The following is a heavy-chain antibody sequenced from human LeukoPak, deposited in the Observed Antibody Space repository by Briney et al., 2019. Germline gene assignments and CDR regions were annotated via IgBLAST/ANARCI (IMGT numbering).Heavy chain of an antibody. D-gene: IGHD3-22*01. V-gene: IGHV3-53*01. Sequence: GGSLRLSCAASGLTVTSDFVSWVRQAPGKGLEWLSVIYSGSSTYYADSVKGRFTISRDNSHHTVYLQMNSLRAEDTAVYYFARLCSTSSCYAFDIWGQGTMVAVSS. CDR1: GLTVTSDF. CDR2: IYSGSST. J-gene: IGHJ3*02. CDR3: ARLCSTSSCYAFDI.